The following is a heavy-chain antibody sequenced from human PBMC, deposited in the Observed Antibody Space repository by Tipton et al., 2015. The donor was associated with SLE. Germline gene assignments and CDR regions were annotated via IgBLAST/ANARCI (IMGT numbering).Heavy chain of an antibody. CDR1: GGSIRSYY. D-gene: IGHD2-2*01. CDR2: IYYSGVT. Sequence: TLSLTCTVSGGSIRSYYWSWIRQPPGKGLEWIGYIYYSGVTNYNPSLKSRVNIVVDTSKNQVSLKLSSVTAADTAVYYCAREGCSSTSCYGYYYMDVWGKGTTVTVSS. V-gene: IGHV4-59*12. CDR3: AREGCSSTSCYGYYYMDV. J-gene: IGHJ6*03.